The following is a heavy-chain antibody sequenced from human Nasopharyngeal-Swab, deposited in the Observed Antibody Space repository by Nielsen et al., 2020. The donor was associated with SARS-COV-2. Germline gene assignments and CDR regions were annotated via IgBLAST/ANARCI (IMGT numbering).Heavy chain of an antibody. V-gene: IGHV3-23*01. CDR2: ISGSDYNT. Sequence: GESLKISCAASGFTFRSYAISWVRQAPGKGLEWVSVISGSDYNTYYADSVKGRFTISRDNSKNTLYLQINSLRAEDTAVYYCAREAQWELLGGFDYWGQGTLVTVSS. CDR1: GFTFRSYA. J-gene: IGHJ4*02. D-gene: IGHD1-26*01. CDR3: AREAQWELLGGFDY.